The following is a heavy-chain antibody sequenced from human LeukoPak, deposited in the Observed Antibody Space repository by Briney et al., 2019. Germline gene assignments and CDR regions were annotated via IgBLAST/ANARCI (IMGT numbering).Heavy chain of an antibody. CDR2: ISWNSGSI. CDR3: AKARYGDDAFDY. Sequence: PGGSLRLSCAASGFTFSPYAIHWVRQAPGKGLEWVSGISWNSGSIGYADSVKGRFTISRDNAKNSLYLQMNSLRAEDTALYYCAKARYGDDAFDYWGQGTLVTVSS. V-gene: IGHV3-9*01. CDR1: GFTFSPYA. J-gene: IGHJ4*02. D-gene: IGHD4-17*01.